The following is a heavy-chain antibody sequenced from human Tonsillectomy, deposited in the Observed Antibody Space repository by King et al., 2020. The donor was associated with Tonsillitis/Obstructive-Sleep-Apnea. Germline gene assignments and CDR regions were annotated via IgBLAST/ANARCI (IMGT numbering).Heavy chain of an antibody. CDR3: ARELVAVAAFPFDY. J-gene: IGHJ4*02. Sequence: FTISRDNAKNSLYLQMNSLSAEDTAVYYCARELVAVAAFPFDYWGQGTLVTVSS. D-gene: IGHD6-19*01. V-gene: IGHV3-48*03.